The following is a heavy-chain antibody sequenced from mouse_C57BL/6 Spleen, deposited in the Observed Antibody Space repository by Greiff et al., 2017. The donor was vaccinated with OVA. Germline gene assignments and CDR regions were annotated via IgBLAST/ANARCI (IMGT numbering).Heavy chain of an antibody. V-gene: IGHV1-54*01. CDR1: GFNIKDDY. CDR2: INPGSGGT. J-gene: IGHJ2*01. CDR3: ARTAQDYYFDY. D-gene: IGHD3-2*02. Sequence: VQLQQSGAELVRPGASVKLSCTASGFNIKDDYMHWVKQRPEQGLEWIGVINPGSGGTNYNEKFKGKATLTADKSSSTAYMQLSSLTSEDSAVYFCARTAQDYYFDYWGQGTTLTVSS.